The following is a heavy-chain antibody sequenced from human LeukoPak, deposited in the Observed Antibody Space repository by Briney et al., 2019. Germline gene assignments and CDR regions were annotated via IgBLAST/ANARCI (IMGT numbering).Heavy chain of an antibody. V-gene: IGHV1-69*13. D-gene: IGHD3-3*01. CDR2: ITPIFGTA. CDR1: GGTFSSYA. Sequence: ASVKVSCKASGGTFSSYAISWVRQAPGQGLEWMGGITPIFGTANYAQKFQGRVTITADESTSTAYMELSSLRSEDTAVYYCARASQYYDFWSGYSPFDYWGQGTLVTVSS. J-gene: IGHJ4*02. CDR3: ARASQYYDFWSGYSPFDY.